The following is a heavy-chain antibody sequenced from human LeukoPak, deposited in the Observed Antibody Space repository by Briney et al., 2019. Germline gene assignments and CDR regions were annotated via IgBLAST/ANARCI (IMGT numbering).Heavy chain of an antibody. Sequence: GESLKISCKGSGYTFNGFWIAWVRQMPGKGLEWMGIIYPSDSDTKYRPSVQGQVTISAGKSISTAYLQWSSLKASDTAMYYCARLRGDSGSYYVGYFDYWGQGTLVTVSS. CDR1: GYTFNGFW. V-gene: IGHV5-51*01. CDR3: ARLRGDSGSYYVGYFDY. CDR2: IYPSDSDT. D-gene: IGHD1-26*01. J-gene: IGHJ4*02.